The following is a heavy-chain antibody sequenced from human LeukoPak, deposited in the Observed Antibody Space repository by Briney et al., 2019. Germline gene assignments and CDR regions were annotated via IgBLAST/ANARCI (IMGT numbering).Heavy chain of an antibody. D-gene: IGHD3-9*01. CDR3: AKDRDIILTGHGMDV. Sequence: GGSLRLSCAASGFTFSSYGMHWVRQAPGKGLEWVAVISYDGSNKYYADSVKGRFTISRDNSKNTLYLQMNSLRAEDTAVYYCAKDRDIILTGHGMDVWGQGTTVTVSS. J-gene: IGHJ6*02. CDR2: ISYDGSNK. V-gene: IGHV3-30*18. CDR1: GFTFSSYG.